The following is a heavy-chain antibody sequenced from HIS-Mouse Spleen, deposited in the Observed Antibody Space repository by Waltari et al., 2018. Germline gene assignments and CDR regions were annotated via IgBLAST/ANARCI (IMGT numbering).Heavy chain of an antibody. J-gene: IGHJ3*02. CDR2: SNYRGAT. CDR3: ATAPGGYCSSTSCSDAFDI. D-gene: IGHD2-2*01. Sequence: QLQLQESGPGLVKPSETLSLTCTVSGGSISSSSYYWGWIRQPPGKGLEWIGSSNYRGATYSNPPRKSRVTIPVDTSKNQFSLKLSSVTAADTAVYYCATAPGGYCSSTSCSDAFDIWGQGTMVTVSS. V-gene: IGHV4-39*07. CDR1: GGSISSSSYY.